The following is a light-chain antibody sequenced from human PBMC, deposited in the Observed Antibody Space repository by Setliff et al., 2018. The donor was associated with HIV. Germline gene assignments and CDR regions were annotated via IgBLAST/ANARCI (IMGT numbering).Light chain of an antibody. CDR2: EVS. Sequence: QSVLTQPPSASGSPGQSVTISCTGTSSDVGGYPYVSWYQQHPGKAPKLMIFEVSERPSGVPDRFSGSKSGNTASLTVSGLQAEDEADYYCSSYAGSNRVFGTGTKVT. V-gene: IGLV2-8*01. J-gene: IGLJ1*01. CDR3: SSYAGSNRV. CDR1: SSDVGGYPY.